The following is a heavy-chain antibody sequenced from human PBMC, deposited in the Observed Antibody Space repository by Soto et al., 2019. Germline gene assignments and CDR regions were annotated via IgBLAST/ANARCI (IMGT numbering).Heavy chain of an antibody. CDR2: IYSGGST. D-gene: IGHD3-10*01. Sequence: GGSLRLSCAASGFTVSSNYMSWVRQAPGKGLEWVSVIYSGGSTYYADSVKGRFTISRDNSKNTLYLQMNSLRAEDTAVYYCARYSPRIFYSASGSYPWAQGTLLTVSS. CDR3: ARYSPRIFYSASGSYP. J-gene: IGHJ5*02. CDR1: GFTVSSNY. V-gene: IGHV3-66*01.